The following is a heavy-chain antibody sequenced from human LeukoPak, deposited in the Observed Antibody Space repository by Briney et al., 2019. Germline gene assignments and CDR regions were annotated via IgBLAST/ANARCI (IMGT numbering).Heavy chain of an antibody. CDR2: INHSGST. V-gene: IGHV4-34*01. Sequence: PSETLSLTCAVYGVSFSGYYWSWVRQPPGKGLEWVGEINHSGSTNYNPSLKSRVTISVDTSKNQFSLKLSSVTAADTAVYYCARGQLRVRYNWFDPWGQGTLVTVSS. CDR3: ARGQLRVRYNWFDP. D-gene: IGHD1-1*01. J-gene: IGHJ5*02. CDR1: GVSFSGYY.